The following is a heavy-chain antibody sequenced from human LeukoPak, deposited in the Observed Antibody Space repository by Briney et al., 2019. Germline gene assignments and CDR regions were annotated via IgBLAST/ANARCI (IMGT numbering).Heavy chain of an antibody. CDR3: AKDQWQR. J-gene: IGHJ4*02. D-gene: IGHD5-12*01. CDR1: GFTFSSYG. Sequence: PGGSLRLSCAASGFTFSSYGMHWVRQAPGKGLEWVAVISYDGSNKHYADSVKGRFTISRDNSKNTLYLQMNSLRAEDTAVYYCAKDQWQRWGQGTLVTVSS. V-gene: IGHV3-30*18. CDR2: ISYDGSNK.